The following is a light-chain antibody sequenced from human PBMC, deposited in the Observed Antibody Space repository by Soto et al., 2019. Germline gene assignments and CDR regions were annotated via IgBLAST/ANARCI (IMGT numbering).Light chain of an antibody. V-gene: IGLV2-8*01. Sequence: QSALTQPPSASGSPGQSVTISCAGTSSDVGGYNYVSWYQQHPGKAPELMIYEVTKRPSGVPDRFSGSKSGNTASLTVSGLQAEDEADYYCSSYAGSSGILFGGGTKLTVL. J-gene: IGLJ2*01. CDR1: SSDVGGYNY. CDR2: EVT. CDR3: SSYAGSSGIL.